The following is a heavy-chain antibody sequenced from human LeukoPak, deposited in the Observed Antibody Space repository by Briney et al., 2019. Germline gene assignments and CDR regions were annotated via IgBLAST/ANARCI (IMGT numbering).Heavy chain of an antibody. D-gene: IGHD2-15*01. CDR1: GFTVSRNY. V-gene: IGHV3-53*05. Sequence: GGSLRLSCAVSGFTVSRNYMSWVRQAPGKGLEWVSVIYSDGKTYYADSVRGRFTISRDTPKNSLYLQMNSLRSEDTAVYYCAREPRDCSGGSCYSFDYWGQGTLVTVSS. CDR3: AREPRDCSGGSCYSFDY. J-gene: IGHJ4*02. CDR2: IYSDGKT.